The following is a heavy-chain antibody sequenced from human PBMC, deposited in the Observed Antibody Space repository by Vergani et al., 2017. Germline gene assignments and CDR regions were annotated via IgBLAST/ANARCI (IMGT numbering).Heavy chain of an antibody. D-gene: IGHD3-9*01. J-gene: IGHJ6*02. CDR1: GFTFSSYA. CDR2: ITGSGDST. V-gene: IGHV3-23*01. CDR3: AKVLTGYRYGMDV. Sequence: EVQLLESGGGLVQSGGSLRLSCTASGFTFSSYAMSWVRQAPGQGLEWVSGITGSGDSTYYADSVKGRFTISRDNSKNTLYLQMNSLRAEDTAVYYCAKVLTGYRYGMDVWGQGTTVTVSS.